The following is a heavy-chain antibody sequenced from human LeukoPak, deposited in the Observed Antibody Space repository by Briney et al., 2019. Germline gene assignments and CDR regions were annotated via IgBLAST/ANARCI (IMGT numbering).Heavy chain of an antibody. V-gene: IGHV4-34*01. J-gene: IGHJ6*02. CDR3: ARGSGSSSWYPPHYYGMDV. CDR2: INHSGST. CDR1: GGSFSGYY. Sequence: SETLSLTCAVYGGSFSGYYWSWIRQPPGKGLEWIGEINHSGSTNYNPSLKSRVTISVDTSKNQFSLKLSSVTAADTAVYYCARGSGSSSWYPPHYYGMDVWGQGTTVTVSS. D-gene: IGHD6-13*01.